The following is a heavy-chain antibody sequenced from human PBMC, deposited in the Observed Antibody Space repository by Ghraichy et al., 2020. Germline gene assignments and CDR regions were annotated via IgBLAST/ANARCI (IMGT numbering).Heavy chain of an antibody. Sequence: GGSLRLSCAASGFTFSSYSMNWVRQAPGKGLEWVSSISSSSSYIYYADSVKGRFTISRDNAKNSLYLQMNSLRAEDTAVYYCARDRVESDAQYYGMDVWGQGTTVTVSS. CDR2: ISSSSSYI. CDR1: GFTFSSYS. D-gene: IGHD3-3*01. V-gene: IGHV3-21*01. J-gene: IGHJ6*02. CDR3: ARDRVESDAQYYGMDV.